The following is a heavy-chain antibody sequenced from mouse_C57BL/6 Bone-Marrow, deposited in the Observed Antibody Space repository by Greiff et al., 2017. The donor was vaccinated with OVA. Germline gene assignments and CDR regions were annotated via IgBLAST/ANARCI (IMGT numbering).Heavy chain of an antibody. J-gene: IGHJ1*03. CDR1: GFSLTSYG. V-gene: IGHV2-2*01. CDR3: AFYYYSSGYWYFDV. Sequence: VQLKESGPGLVQPSQSLSITCTVSGFSLTSYGVHWVRQSPGKGLEWLGVIWSGGSTDYNAAFISRLSISKDNSKSQVFFKMNSLQADDTAIYYCAFYYYSSGYWYFDVWGTGTTVTVSS. D-gene: IGHD1-1*01. CDR2: IWSGGST.